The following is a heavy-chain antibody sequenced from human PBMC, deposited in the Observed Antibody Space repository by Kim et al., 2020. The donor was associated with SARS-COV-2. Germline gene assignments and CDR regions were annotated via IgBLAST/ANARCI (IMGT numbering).Heavy chain of an antibody. CDR3: ARVDSYDSSGYYFDY. J-gene: IGHJ4*02. Sequence: SVKVSCKASGGTFSIYAISCVLQAPEQGLDWMVVIILIFCTYKYEQKFQGRVTITADEPTITAYMDLSSLRSEDTAVYYCARVDSYDSSGYYFDYWGQGTLVTVSS. V-gene: IGHV1-69*13. CDR2: IILIFCTY. D-gene: IGHD3-22*01. CDR1: GGTFSIYA.